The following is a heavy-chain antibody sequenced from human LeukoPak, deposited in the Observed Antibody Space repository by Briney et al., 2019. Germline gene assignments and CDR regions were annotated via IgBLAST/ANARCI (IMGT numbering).Heavy chain of an antibody. Sequence: ASVKVSCKASGYTFTNYGISWVRQAPGQGLEWMGWISAYNGNTNYAQKLQGRVTMTTDTSTITAYMELRSLRSDDTAVYYCARDATVTLSLHYYFDYWGQGTLVTVSS. V-gene: IGHV1-18*01. CDR3: ARDATVTLSLHYYFDY. J-gene: IGHJ4*02. CDR2: ISAYNGNT. CDR1: GYTFTNYG. D-gene: IGHD4-17*01.